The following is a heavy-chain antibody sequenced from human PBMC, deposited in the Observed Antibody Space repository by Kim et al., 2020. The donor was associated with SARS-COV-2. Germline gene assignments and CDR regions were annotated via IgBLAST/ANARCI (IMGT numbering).Heavy chain of an antibody. CDR2: ISPSATPI. CDR1: GFTFSDYY. V-gene: IGHV3-11*01. CDR3: ARDRSILSWIPFDY. Sequence: GGSLRLSCATSGFTFSDYYMTWIRQAPGKGLEWVSYISPSATPIDYTDSVKGRFTISRDNTKNSLYLEMNSLRAEDTAVYYCARDRSILSWIPFDYWGQG. D-gene: IGHD3-3*02. J-gene: IGHJ4*02.